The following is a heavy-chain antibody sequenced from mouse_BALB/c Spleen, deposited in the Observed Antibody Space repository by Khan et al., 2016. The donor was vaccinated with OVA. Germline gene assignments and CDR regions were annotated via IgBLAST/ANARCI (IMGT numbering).Heavy chain of an antibody. CDR2: ISYSGVT. J-gene: IGHJ2*01. V-gene: IGHV3-2*02. D-gene: IGHD1-1*01. Sequence: EVQLQESGPGLVKPSQSPSLTCTVTGYSITSGYAWNWIRQFPGNKLEWMGYISYSGVTSYTPSLKSRISITRDTSKNQFFLQLNSVTTEDTATYYCARGKYYGYYFDYWGQGTTLTVSS. CDR3: ARGKYYGYYFDY. CDR1: GYSITSGYA.